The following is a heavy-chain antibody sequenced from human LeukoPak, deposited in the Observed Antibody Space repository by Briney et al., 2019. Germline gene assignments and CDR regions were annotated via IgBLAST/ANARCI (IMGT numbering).Heavy chain of an antibody. CDR3: TRHPARDSSGYYYSY. D-gene: IGHD3-22*01. Sequence: GGSLRLSCAASGFTFSGSAMHWVRQASGKGLEWVGRIRSKANSYATAYAASVKGRFTISRDDSKNTAYLQMNSLKTEDTAVYYCTRHPARDSSGYYYSYWGQGTLVTVSS. V-gene: IGHV3-73*01. CDR1: GFTFSGSA. CDR2: IRSKANSYAT. J-gene: IGHJ4*02.